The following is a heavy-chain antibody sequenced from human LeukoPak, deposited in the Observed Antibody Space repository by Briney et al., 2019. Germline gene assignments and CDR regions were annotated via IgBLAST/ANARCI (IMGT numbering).Heavy chain of an antibody. V-gene: IGHV4-38-2*02. D-gene: IGHD3-10*01. CDR3: ARDPFITMVRGVIIDY. CDR1: GYSISSGYY. Sequence: SETLSLTCDVSGYSISSGYYWGWIRQPPGKGLEWIGSIYHSGSTYYNPSLKSRVTISVDTSKNQFSLKLSSVTAADTAVYYCARDPFITMVRGVIIDYWGQGTLVTVSS. CDR2: IYHSGST. J-gene: IGHJ4*02.